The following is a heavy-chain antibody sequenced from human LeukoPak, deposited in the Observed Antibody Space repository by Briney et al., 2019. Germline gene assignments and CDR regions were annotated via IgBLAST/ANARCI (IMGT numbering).Heavy chain of an antibody. D-gene: IGHD3-3*01. CDR1: GGTFSSYA. CDR2: IIPIFGAA. Sequence: SVKVSCKASGGTFSSYAISWVRQAPGKGLEWMGGIIPIFGAANYAQKFQGRVTITTDESTSTAYMELSSLRSEDTAVYYCASPSDFWSGYYRYWGQGTLVTVSS. V-gene: IGHV1-69*05. CDR3: ASPSDFWSGYYRY. J-gene: IGHJ4*02.